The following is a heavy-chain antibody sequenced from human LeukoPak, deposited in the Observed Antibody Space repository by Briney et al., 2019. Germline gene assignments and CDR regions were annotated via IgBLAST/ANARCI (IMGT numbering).Heavy chain of an antibody. CDR2: IFYSGST. Sequence: SETLSLTCTVSGGSISTSNYYWGWIRQPPGKGLEWIGNIFYSGSTYYSPSLRSRVTISVDTSKNQFSLKLSSVTAADTAVYYCAREDIVVVPAAMEGGYNWFDPWGQGTLVIVSS. V-gene: IGHV4-39*07. CDR3: AREDIVVVPAAMEGGYNWFDP. D-gene: IGHD2-2*01. J-gene: IGHJ5*02. CDR1: GGSISTSNYY.